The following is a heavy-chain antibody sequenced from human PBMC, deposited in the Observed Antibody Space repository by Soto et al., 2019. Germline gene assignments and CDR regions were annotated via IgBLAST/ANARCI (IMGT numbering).Heavy chain of an antibody. V-gene: IGHV4-31*03. D-gene: IGHD4-17*01. CDR2: IYYSGST. Sequence: QVQLQESGPGLVKPSQTLSLTCTVSGGSISSGGYYWSWIRQHPGKGLEWIGYIYYSGSTYYNPSLKSRVTISLDTSKNQFSLKLSSVTAADTAVYYCARGATVVTPHFDYWGQGTLVTVSS. CDR3: ARGATVVTPHFDY. CDR1: GGSISSGGYY. J-gene: IGHJ4*02.